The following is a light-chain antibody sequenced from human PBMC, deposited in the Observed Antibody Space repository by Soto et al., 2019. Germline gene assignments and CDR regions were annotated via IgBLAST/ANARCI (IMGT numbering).Light chain of an antibody. CDR2: DVS. Sequence: DIHSTQSPSTLSSSLVERVTITCRASHSISTWLAWYQQKPGKAPKALIYDVSSLESGVPSRFSGSGSGTEFTLTISSLQTDDFATYYCQQYKSYWTFGQGTKVDI. V-gene: IGKV1-5*01. J-gene: IGKJ1*01. CDR1: HSISTW. CDR3: QQYKSYWT.